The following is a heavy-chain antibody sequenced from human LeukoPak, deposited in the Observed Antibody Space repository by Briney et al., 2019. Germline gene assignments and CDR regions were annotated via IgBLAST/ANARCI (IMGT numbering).Heavy chain of an antibody. CDR1: GFTVSSNY. CDR3: AKYYYDSSGYYGAFDI. CDR2: IYSGGST. Sequence: GGSLRLSCAASGFTVSSNYMSWVRQAPGKGLEWVSVIYSGGSTYYADSVKGRFTISRDNSKNTLYLQMNSLRAEDTAVYYCAKYYYDSSGYYGAFDIWGQGTMVTVSS. V-gene: IGHV3-53*01. D-gene: IGHD3-22*01. J-gene: IGHJ3*02.